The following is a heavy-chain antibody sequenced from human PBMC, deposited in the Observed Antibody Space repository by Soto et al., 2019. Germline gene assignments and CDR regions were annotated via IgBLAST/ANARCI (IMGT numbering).Heavy chain of an antibody. V-gene: IGHV4-59*01. J-gene: IGHJ4*02. CDR1: GGSISGYY. D-gene: IGHD3-10*01. Sequence: QVQLQESGPGLVKPSETLSLTCTVSGGSISGYYWSWIRQSPGKGLEWIGYIYYSGSPNYTPSLKSRVTISVDTSENQFSLKLSSVTAADTAVYYCARARKIYGSGSSGPFEYWGQGTLVTVSS. CDR3: ARARKIYGSGSSGPFEY. CDR2: IYYSGSP.